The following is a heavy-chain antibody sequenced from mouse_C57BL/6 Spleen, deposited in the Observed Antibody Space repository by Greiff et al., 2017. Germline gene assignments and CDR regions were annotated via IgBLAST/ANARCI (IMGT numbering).Heavy chain of an antibody. CDR2: ISYSGST. CDR1: GYSITSDY. V-gene: IGHV3-8*01. D-gene: IGHD3-1*01. Sequence: VQLQQSGPGLAKPSQSLSLSCTVSGYSITSDYWNWIRKFPGNKLEYMGYISYSGSTYYNPSLKCRLSITRDASKNQYYLQLNSGTTEDRATEYCARHSDDFDYWGQGTTLTVSS. J-gene: IGHJ2*01. CDR3: ARHSDDFDY.